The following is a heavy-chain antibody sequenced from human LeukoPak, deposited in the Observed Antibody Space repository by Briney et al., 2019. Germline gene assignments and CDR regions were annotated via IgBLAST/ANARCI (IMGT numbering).Heavy chain of an antibody. D-gene: IGHD6-6*01. Sequence: GASVKVSCKASGYTFTGYYMHWVRQAPGQGLEWMGWINPNSGGTNYAQKFQGRVTMTRDTSISTAYMELSRLRSDDTAVYYCARTGRIAARVWWFDPWGQGTLVTVSS. CDR1: GYTFTGYY. V-gene: IGHV1-2*02. CDR2: INPNSGGT. CDR3: ARTGRIAARVWWFDP. J-gene: IGHJ5*02.